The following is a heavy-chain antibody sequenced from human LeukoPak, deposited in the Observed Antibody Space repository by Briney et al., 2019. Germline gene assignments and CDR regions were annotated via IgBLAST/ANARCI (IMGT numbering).Heavy chain of an antibody. CDR3: ARRPRDTSGYYLGAFHD. CDR2: IGASGADT. Sequence: GGSLRLSCAASGFTFTNYAMAWVRQAPGKGLEWVSVIGASGADTYYSDSVKGRFTVSRDNSQNTLFLHMSSLRAEDTAVYFCARRPRDTSGYYLGAFHDWGQGTTVTVSS. D-gene: IGHD3-22*01. V-gene: IGHV3-23*01. CDR1: GFTFTNYA. J-gene: IGHJ3*01.